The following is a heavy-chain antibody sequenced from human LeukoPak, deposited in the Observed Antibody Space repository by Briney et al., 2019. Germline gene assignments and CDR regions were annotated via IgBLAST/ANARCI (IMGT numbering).Heavy chain of an antibody. V-gene: IGHV3-48*01. CDR1: GFTFSSYS. CDR2: ISSSSGTI. Sequence: GGSLRLSCAASGFTFSSYSMNWVRQAPGKGLEWVSYISSSSGTIYYADSVKGRFTISRDNAKNSLYLQMYSLRAEDTAVYYCARKPYCGSDCPNYYYYYMDVWGKGTTVTVSS. J-gene: IGHJ6*03. CDR3: ARKPYCGSDCPNYYYYYMDV. D-gene: IGHD2-21*02.